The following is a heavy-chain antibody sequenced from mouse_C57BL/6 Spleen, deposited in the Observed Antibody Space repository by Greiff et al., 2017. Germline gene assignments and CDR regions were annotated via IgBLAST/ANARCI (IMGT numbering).Heavy chain of an antibody. J-gene: IGHJ2*01. CDR1: GYTFTSYW. Sequence: QVQLQQPGTELVKPGASVKLSCKASGYTFTSYWMHWVKQRPGQGLEWIGNINPSNGGTNYNEKFKSKATLTVDKSSSTAYMQLSSLTSEDSAVYYCARSEIYYCGVEGYFDYWGQGTTLTVSS. CDR3: ARSEIYYCGVEGYFDY. CDR2: INPSNGGT. V-gene: IGHV1-53*01. D-gene: IGHD1-1*01.